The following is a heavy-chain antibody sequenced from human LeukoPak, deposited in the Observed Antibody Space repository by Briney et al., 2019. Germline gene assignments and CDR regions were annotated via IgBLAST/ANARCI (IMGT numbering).Heavy chain of an antibody. V-gene: IGHV4-31*03. CDR1: GGSISSGGYY. D-gene: IGHD3-10*02. Sequence: SETLSLTCTVSGGSISSGGYYWSWIRQHPGKGLEWIGYIYYSGSTYYNPSLKSRVTISVDTSKNQFSLKLSSVTAADTAVYYCATVSYVLLGGWFDPWGQGTLVTVSS. CDR2: IYYSGST. J-gene: IGHJ5*02. CDR3: ATVSYVLLGGWFDP.